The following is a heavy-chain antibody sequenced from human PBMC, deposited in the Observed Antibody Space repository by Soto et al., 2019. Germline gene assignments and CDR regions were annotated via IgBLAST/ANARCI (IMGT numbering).Heavy chain of an antibody. V-gene: IGHV4-34*01. D-gene: IGHD2-15*01. CDR1: GGSFSGYY. Sequence: PSETLSLTCAVYGGSFSGYYWSWIRQPPGKGLEWIGEINHSGSTNYNPSLKSRVTISVDTSKNQFSLKLSSVTAADTAVYYCASSRNDIVVGDHYYYCMDVWGKGTTVTVSS. CDR3: ASSRNDIVVGDHYYYCMDV. CDR2: INHSGST. J-gene: IGHJ6*04.